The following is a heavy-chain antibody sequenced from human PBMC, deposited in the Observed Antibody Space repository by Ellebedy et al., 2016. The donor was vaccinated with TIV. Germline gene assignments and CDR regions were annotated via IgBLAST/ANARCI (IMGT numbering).Heavy chain of an antibody. V-gene: IGHV3-23*01. CDR2: ISGSGDST. Sequence: GGSLRLSXVVSAFISFNFAMSGVRQTPGKGLEWVSGISGSGDSTYYADSVKGRFTISRDNSKNTLYLQMNRLGAEDTAVYYCASRPGIAVAGPGDYWGQGTLVTVS. CDR1: AFISFNFA. D-gene: IGHD6-19*01. J-gene: IGHJ4*02. CDR3: ASRPGIAVAGPGDY.